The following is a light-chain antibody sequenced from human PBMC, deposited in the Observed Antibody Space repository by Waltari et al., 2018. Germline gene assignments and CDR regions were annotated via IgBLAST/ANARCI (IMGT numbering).Light chain of an antibody. CDR1: QDIKTY. J-gene: IGKJ4*01. Sequence: DIQMTQSQSSVSAFLGDRVTITCRASQDIKTYLAWYQHKPGRAPKLLIFGASSLQTGAPSRFSGSESGTYFTLTISILQPEGLATYYCQHADTVPLTFGGGTKVEIK. CDR3: QHADTVPLT. CDR2: GAS. V-gene: IGKV1-12*01.